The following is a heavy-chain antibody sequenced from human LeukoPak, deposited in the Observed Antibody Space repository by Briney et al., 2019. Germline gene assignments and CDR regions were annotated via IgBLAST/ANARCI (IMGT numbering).Heavy chain of an antibody. D-gene: IGHD6-19*01. Sequence: SETLSLTCTVSGGSISGYYWSWIRQPPGKGLGWIGYIYYTGSTNYSPSLKSRVTISVDTSKNQLSLNLSSVTAADTAVYYCARVYYSSGSLYFDYWGQGTLVTVSS. CDR1: GGSISGYY. CDR2: IYYTGST. CDR3: ARVYYSSGSLYFDY. V-gene: IGHV4-59*08. J-gene: IGHJ4*02.